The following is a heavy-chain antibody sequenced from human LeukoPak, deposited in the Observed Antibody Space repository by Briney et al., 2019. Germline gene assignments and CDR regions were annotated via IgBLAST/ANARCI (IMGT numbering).Heavy chain of an antibody. Sequence: SETLSLTCTVSGGSISSSSYYWGWIRQPPGKGLEWIGSIYYSGSTYYNPSLKSRVTISVDTSKNQFSLKLSSVTAADTAVYYYARDGAWFDPWGQGTPVTVSS. V-gene: IGHV4-39*07. CDR2: IYYSGST. CDR3: ARDGAWFDP. J-gene: IGHJ5*02. D-gene: IGHD3-16*01. CDR1: GGSISSSSYY.